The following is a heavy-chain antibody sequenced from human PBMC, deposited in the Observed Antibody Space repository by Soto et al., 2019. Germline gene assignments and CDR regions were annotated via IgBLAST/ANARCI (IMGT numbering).Heavy chain of an antibody. D-gene: IGHD3-10*01. CDR1: GGTFSSYT. Sequence: QVQLVQSGAEVKKPGSSVKVSCKTSGGTFSSYTITWVRQAPGQGLEWMGGINPIFATADYAQKFQGRVTITADESTSTAYMELSSLRSEDTAVYYCARGHYTFGPNYYYYGMDVWGQGTPVTVSS. CDR3: ARGHYTFGPNYYYYGMDV. CDR2: INPIFATA. J-gene: IGHJ6*02. V-gene: IGHV1-69*12.